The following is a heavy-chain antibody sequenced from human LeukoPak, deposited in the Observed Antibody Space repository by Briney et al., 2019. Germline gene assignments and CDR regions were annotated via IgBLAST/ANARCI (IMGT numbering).Heavy chain of an antibody. Sequence: KPSETLSLTCTVSGDSITSYYWSWIRQPPGKGLEWIAYIYYSGSTNYNPSLKSPVTISVDTSKNQFSLKLSSVTAADTAVYYCARRISMVRGVISINAFDIWGQGTMVTVSS. CDR3: ARRISMVRGVISINAFDI. CDR2: IYYSGST. J-gene: IGHJ3*02. V-gene: IGHV4-59*01. CDR1: GDSITSYY. D-gene: IGHD3-10*01.